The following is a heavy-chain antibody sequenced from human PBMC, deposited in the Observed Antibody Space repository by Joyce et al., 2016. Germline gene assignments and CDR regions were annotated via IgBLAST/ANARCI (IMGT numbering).Heavy chain of an antibody. CDR3: ARESYYGSGSYRWRFFDL. CDR1: GGSISSAGYY. V-gene: IGHV4-31*03. D-gene: IGHD3-10*01. CDR2: LYYSVDT. J-gene: IGHJ2*01. Sequence: QVQLQESGPGLVKPSQSLSLTCTVSGGSISSAGYYWNWIRHHPGKGLEWIGSLYYSVDTFNNPSLKSRVTISVDTSKNQFSLRLSSVTTADTAVYYCARESYYGSGSYRWRFFDLWGRGTLVTVSS.